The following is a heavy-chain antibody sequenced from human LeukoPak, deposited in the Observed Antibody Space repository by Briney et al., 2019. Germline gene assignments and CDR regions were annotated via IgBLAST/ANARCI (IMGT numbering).Heavy chain of an antibody. Sequence: GESLKVSCKASGYTFTSYGISWVRQAPGQGLEWMGWISAYNGNTNYAQKLQGRVTMTTDTSTSTAYMELRSLRSDDTAVYYCARDTPYYYDSSGYRSRFDYWGQGTLVTVSS. D-gene: IGHD3-22*01. CDR2: ISAYNGNT. CDR3: ARDTPYYYDSSGYRSRFDY. J-gene: IGHJ4*02. V-gene: IGHV1-18*01. CDR1: GYTFTSYG.